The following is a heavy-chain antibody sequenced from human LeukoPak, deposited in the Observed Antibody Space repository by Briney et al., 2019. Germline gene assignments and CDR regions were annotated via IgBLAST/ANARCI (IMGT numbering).Heavy chain of an antibody. CDR1: GYTFTGYY. D-gene: IGHD4-11*01. CDR3: AREGDSNYVY. V-gene: IGHV1-2*02. J-gene: IGHJ4*02. CDR2: INPNSGGT. Sequence: APVKVSCKASGYTFTGYYMHWVRQAPGQGLEWVGWINPNSGGTNYAQKFQGRVTMTRDTSISTAYMELSRLRPDDTAVYYCAREGDSNYVYWGQGTLVTVSS.